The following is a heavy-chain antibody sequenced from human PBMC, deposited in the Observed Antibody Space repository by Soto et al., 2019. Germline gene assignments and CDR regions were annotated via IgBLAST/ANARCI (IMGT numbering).Heavy chain of an antibody. V-gene: IGHV5-51*01. D-gene: IGHD6-19*01. CDR2: IYPGDSDT. J-gene: IGHJ5*02. Sequence: QHGESLKISGKGYGYSFTTYWIAWVRQMPGKGLECMGIIYPGDSDTRYSPSFQGQVTISADKSINTAYLQWSSLKASDSAIYYCARPFDTSGWYDHWGQGTLVTVSS. CDR1: GYSFTTYW. CDR3: ARPFDTSGWYDH.